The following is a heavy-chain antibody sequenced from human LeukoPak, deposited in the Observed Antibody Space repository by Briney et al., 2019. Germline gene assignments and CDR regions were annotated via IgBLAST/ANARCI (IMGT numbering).Heavy chain of an antibody. Sequence: RGSLRLSCAASGFDFHNYVIHWVRQAPGKGLEWVAVISYDVNIKYHADSVKGRFTISRDSSSKTVYLQMNSLGTEDTAVYYCVREGFYDSGSFPTFYSDYWGQGTLVTVSS. V-gene: IGHV3-30-3*01. CDR1: GFDFHNYV. D-gene: IGHD3-10*01. CDR3: VREGFYDSGSFPTFYSDY. J-gene: IGHJ4*02. CDR2: ISYDVNIK.